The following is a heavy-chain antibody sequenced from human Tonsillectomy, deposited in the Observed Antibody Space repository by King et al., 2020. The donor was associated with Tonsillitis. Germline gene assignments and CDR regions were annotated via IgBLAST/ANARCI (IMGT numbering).Heavy chain of an antibody. CDR2: IYSGGST. V-gene: IGHV3-53*01. CDR1: GFTVSSNY. J-gene: IGHJ6*02. Sequence: VQLVESGGGLIQPGGSLRLSCAASGFTVSSNYMSWVRQAPGKGLEWVSVIYSGGSTYYADSVKGRLPISRDNSKNTLYLQMNSLRAEDTAVYYCARDNSIAAAEYYYYYGMDVWGQGTTVTVSS. CDR3: ARDNSIAAAEYYYYYGMDV. D-gene: IGHD6-13*01.